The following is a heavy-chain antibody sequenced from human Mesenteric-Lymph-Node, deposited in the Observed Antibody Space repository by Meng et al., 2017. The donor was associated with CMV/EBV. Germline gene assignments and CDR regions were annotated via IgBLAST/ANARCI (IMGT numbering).Heavy chain of an antibody. Sequence: GGSLRLSCAASGFIFDNYMMNWVRQAPGKGLEWVSTIAISGYRYYADSVKGRLTISRDDATNSLYLQMNSLRAEDAAVYFCVRVLKGGTYFDYWGQGAQVTVSS. CDR3: VRVLKGGTYFDY. V-gene: IGHV3-21*01. D-gene: IGHD1-26*01. CDR2: IAISGYR. CDR1: GFIFDNYM. J-gene: IGHJ4*02.